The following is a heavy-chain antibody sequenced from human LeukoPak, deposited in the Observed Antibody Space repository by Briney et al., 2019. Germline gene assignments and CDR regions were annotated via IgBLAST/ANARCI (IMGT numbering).Heavy chain of an antibody. J-gene: IGHJ4*02. V-gene: IGHV1-46*01. Sequence: GASVKVSCTASGYTFTAYYIHWVRQAPGQGPEWMGTIRPGDNRMGYAEKFQGRVTLTRDMFTTTGYMELSSLTSEDTAVYYCVREKRGGTYDFWGPGTLVTVSS. CDR3: VREKRGGTYDF. D-gene: IGHD3-16*01. CDR1: GYTFTAYY. CDR2: IRPGDNRM.